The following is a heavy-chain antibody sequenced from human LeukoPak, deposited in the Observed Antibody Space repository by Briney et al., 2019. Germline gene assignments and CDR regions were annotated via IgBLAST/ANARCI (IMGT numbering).Heavy chain of an antibody. J-gene: IGHJ4*02. D-gene: IGHD3-22*01. V-gene: IGHV3-7*03. CDR3: ARQANYYYDSSGYYYFDY. CDR1: GFAFSSYW. CDR2: IKPDGSEK. Sequence: GGSLRLSCAASGFAFSSYWMSWVRQAPGKGLEWVANIKPDGSEKKYVDSVKGRFTISRDNAKNSLCLQMNSLRAEDTAVYYCARQANYYYDSSGYYYFDYWGQGTLVTVSS.